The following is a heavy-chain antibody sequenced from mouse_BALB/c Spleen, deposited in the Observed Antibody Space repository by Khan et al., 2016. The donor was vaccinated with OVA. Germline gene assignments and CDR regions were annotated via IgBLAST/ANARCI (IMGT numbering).Heavy chain of an antibody. CDR3: AGHYYGGILDRYFDV. CDR1: GYTFTSYD. V-gene: IGHV1-85*01. Sequence: QVRLQQSGAELVKPGASVKLSCKASGYTFTSYDINWVRQRPEQGLEWIGWIFPGDDSTKYNEKFKGKATLTSDKYSSTAYMQHSRQTSDYSAVDFCAGHYYGGILDRYFDVWGAGTTVTVSS. D-gene: IGHD1-1*01. CDR2: IFPGDDST. J-gene: IGHJ1*01.